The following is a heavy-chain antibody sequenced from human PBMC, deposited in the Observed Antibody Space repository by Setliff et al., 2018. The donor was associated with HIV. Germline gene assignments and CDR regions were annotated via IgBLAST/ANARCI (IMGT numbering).Heavy chain of an antibody. CDR1: GGSISSYY. CDR2: IYYSGSS. V-gene: IGHV4-59*01. D-gene: IGHD3-3*01. Sequence: SETLSLTCTVSGGSISSYYWSWIRRPPGEGLEWIGYIYYSGSSKNTPSLKSRVTISVDTPKNEFSLKLSSMTAADTAVYYCARGDHDVWGDYSNFFDSWGQGTLVTVSS. CDR3: ARGDHDVWGDYSNFFDS. J-gene: IGHJ5*01.